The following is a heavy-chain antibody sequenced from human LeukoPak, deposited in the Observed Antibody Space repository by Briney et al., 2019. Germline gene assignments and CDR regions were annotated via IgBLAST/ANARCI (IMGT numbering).Heavy chain of an antibody. CDR3: ARGGYPYGMDV. J-gene: IGHJ6*02. V-gene: IGHV3-48*03. CDR2: TSSSGSAI. D-gene: IGHD3-16*02. CDR1: GFPVGNYV. Sequence: GGSLRLSCEASGFPVGNYVMNWVRQAPGRGLEWVSYTSSSGSAIYYADSVKGRFTISRDNAKTSMYLQMNSLRAEDTAVYYCARGGYPYGMDVWGPGTTVTVSS.